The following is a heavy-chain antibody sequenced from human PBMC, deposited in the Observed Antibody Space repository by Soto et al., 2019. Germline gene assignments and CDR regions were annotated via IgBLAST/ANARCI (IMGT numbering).Heavy chain of an antibody. V-gene: IGHV3-33*08. J-gene: IGHJ4*02. D-gene: IGHD3-10*01. CDR1: GFTFSSFG. Sequence: VQLVQSGGGVVQPGRSLRLSCAASGFTFSSFGMHWVRQAPGKGLEWVAVVFSDGNNKYYIDSVKGRFTISRDNSKSTLYLLMNSLRVEDTAVYYCARDLGSGSYSPDYWGQGTLVTVSS. CDR2: VFSDGNNK. CDR3: ARDLGSGSYSPDY.